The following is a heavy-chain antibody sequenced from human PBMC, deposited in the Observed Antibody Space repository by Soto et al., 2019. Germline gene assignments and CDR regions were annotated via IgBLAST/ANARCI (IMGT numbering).Heavy chain of an antibody. CDR1: GGSISTSNYY. Sequence: PWVTLSLTCTVSGGSISTSNYYWAWIRQPPGKGLEWIGSIYSIGSTYYNPSLESRVTISVDTSKNQFSLRLSSVTAADTAVFYCVRHKHYSNYFDYWGQGTLVTVSS. CDR3: VRHKHYSNYFDY. CDR2: IYSIGST. J-gene: IGHJ4*02. V-gene: IGHV4-39*01. D-gene: IGHD4-4*01.